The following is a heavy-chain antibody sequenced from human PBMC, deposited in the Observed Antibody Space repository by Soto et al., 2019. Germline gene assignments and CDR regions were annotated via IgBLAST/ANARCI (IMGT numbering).Heavy chain of an antibody. V-gene: IGHV1-69*06. Sequence: QVHLMQSGAEVKKPGSSVKVSCKASGGTFGSDAITWVRQAPGQGLEWVGRIIPIFGTTNYAQNLQGRVTISADKSTLTSYLELHSLTSDDTALYHCARDRTDSGYYTNWLAPWGQGTQVTVSS. CDR2: IIPIFGTT. J-gene: IGHJ5*02. CDR3: ARDRTDSGYYTNWLAP. D-gene: IGHD3-22*01. CDR1: GGTFGSDA.